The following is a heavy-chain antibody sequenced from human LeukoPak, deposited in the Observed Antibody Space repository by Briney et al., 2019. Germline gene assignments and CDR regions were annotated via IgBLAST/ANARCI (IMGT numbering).Heavy chain of an antibody. Sequence: GRSLRLSCAASGFTFSSYAMHWVRQAPGKGLKWVAVISYDGSNKYYADSVKGRFTISRDNAKNSLYLQMSSLGDEDTAVYYCGRRREYQVLFYYNYYMDVWGKGTTVTVSS. D-gene: IGHD3-10*01. J-gene: IGHJ6*03. CDR1: GFTFSSYA. CDR2: ISYDGSNK. V-gene: IGHV3-30-3*01. CDR3: GRRREYQVLFYYNYYMDV.